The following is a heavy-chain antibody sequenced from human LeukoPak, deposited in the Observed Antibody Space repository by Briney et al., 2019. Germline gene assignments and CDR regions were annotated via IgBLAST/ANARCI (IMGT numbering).Heavy chain of an antibody. V-gene: IGHV4-59*01. CDR2: IYYSGST. Sequence: PSETLSLTCTVSGGSISSYYWSWIRQPPGKGLEWIGYIYYSGSTNYNPSLKSRVTISVDTSKNQFSLKLSSVTAADTAVYYCARVARDLDCYYMDVWGKGTTVTVSS. CDR3: ARVARDLDCYYMDV. J-gene: IGHJ6*03. CDR1: GGSISSYY. D-gene: IGHD5-12*01.